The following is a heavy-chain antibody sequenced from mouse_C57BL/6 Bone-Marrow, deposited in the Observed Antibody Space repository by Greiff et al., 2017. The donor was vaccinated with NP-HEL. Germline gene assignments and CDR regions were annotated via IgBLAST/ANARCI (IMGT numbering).Heavy chain of an antibody. CDR3: AFGYYYGSSYDY. V-gene: IGHV1-81*01. D-gene: IGHD1-1*01. J-gene: IGHJ2*01. Sequence: QVQLKESGAELARPGASVKLSCKASGYTFTSYGISWVKQRTGQGLEWIGEIYPRSGNTYYNEKFKGKATLTADKSSSTAYMELRSLTSEDSAVYFCAFGYYYGSSYDYWGQGTTLTVSS. CDR2: IYPRSGNT. CDR1: GYTFTSYG.